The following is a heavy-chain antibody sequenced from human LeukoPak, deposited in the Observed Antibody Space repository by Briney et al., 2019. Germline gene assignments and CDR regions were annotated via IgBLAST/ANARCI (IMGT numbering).Heavy chain of an antibody. CDR1: GYTFTTFY. Sequence: GASVKVSCKTSGYTFTTFYINWARQAPGQGLEWMGLIEPTNGYTTHTQKFQGRVTMTRDTTTGTAYMELRSLSSEDTAVYYCARVMEYCTDLSCPGLDVWGGGTTVTVSS. CDR3: ARVMEYCTDLSCPGLDV. D-gene: IGHD2-8*02. J-gene: IGHJ6*04. CDR2: IEPTNGYT. V-gene: IGHV1-46*01.